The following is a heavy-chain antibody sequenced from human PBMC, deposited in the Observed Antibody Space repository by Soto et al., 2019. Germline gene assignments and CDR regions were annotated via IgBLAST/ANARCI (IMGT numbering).Heavy chain of an antibody. V-gene: IGHV4-39*01. D-gene: IGHD3-16*01. J-gene: IGHJ2*01. CDR2: IYYSGST. Sequence: QLQLQESGPGLVKPSETLSLTCTVSGGSISSSSYYWGWIRQPPGKGLEWIGSIYYSGSTYNNPSLKRRVTISVDRSKNQFSLKLSSVNAADTAVYYCASRLTRARGKYFDLWGRGTLVTVSS. CDR1: GGSISSSSYY. CDR3: ASRLTRARGKYFDL.